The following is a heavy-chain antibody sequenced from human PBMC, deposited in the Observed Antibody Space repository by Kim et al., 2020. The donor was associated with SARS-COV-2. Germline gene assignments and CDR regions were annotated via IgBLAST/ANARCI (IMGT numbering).Heavy chain of an antibody. CDR3: ARVYYGSGSYYDY. Sequence: YSPSLKSRVTISVDTSKNQFSLKLSSVTAADTAVYYCARVYYGSGSYYDYWGQGTLVTVSS. D-gene: IGHD3-10*01. J-gene: IGHJ4*02. V-gene: IGHV4-59*01.